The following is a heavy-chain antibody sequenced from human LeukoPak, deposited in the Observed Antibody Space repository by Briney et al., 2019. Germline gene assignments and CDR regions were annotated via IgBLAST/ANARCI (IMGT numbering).Heavy chain of an antibody. J-gene: IGHJ4*02. D-gene: IGHD3-3*01. CDR2: INPNSGGT. Sequence: GASVKVSCKASGYTFTCYYMHWVRQAPGQGLEWMGRINPNSGGTNYAQKFHDRVTMTRDTSISTAYMELRRLRSDDTAVYYCASRDPAEGFLQWLPDSWGQGTLVTVSS. V-gene: IGHV1-2*06. CDR1: GYTFTCYY. CDR3: ASRDPAEGFLQWLPDS.